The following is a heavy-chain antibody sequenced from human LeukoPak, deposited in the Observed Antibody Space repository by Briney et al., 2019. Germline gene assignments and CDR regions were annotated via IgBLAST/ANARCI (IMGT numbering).Heavy chain of an antibody. J-gene: IGHJ4*02. Sequence: GGSWRLSCAASGFTFSSYWMSWVRQAPGKGLEWVANIKQDGSEKYYVDSVKGRFTISRDNAKNSLYLQMNSLRAEDTAVYYCARDVHSKPRDYWGQGTLVTVSS. CDR1: GFTFSSYW. D-gene: IGHD6-6*01. V-gene: IGHV3-7*01. CDR2: IKQDGSEK. CDR3: ARDVHSKPRDY.